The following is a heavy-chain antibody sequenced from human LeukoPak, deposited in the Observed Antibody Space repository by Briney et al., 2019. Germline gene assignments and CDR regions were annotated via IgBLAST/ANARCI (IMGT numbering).Heavy chain of an antibody. CDR3: AKDRGYGPPGYYYYGMDV. V-gene: IGHV3-30*18. CDR1: GFTFSSYG. D-gene: IGHD5-12*01. Sequence: GGSLRLSCAASGFTFSSYGMHWVRQAPGKGLEWVAVISYDGSNKYYADSVKGRFTISRDNSKNTLYLQMNSLRAEDTAVYYCAKDRGYGPPGYYYYGMDVWGQGTTVTVSS. CDR2: ISYDGSNK. J-gene: IGHJ6*02.